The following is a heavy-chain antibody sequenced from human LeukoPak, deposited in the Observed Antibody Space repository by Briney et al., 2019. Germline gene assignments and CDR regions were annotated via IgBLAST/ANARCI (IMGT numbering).Heavy chain of an antibody. D-gene: IGHD5-12*01. CDR1: GLTISSYA. CDR2: ISGSGGRT. CDR3: ASGSGH. Sequence: PGGSLRLSCAAPGLTISSYAMSWVRQAPGEGLEWVSAISGSGGRTYYADSVKGRFTISRDNSKNSLYLQMNSLRDEDTAVFYCASGSGHWGQGTLVTVSS. J-gene: IGHJ4*02. V-gene: IGHV3-23*01.